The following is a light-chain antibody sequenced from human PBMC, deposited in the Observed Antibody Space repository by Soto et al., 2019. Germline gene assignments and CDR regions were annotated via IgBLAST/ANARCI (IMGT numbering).Light chain of an antibody. V-gene: IGKV3-15*01. Sequence: EIVRTQSPATLSVSPGERATLSCRASQSVSSNLAWYQQKPGQTPKLLIYVASTRATGIPARFSGSGSWTEFTLTISSLQSEDFAVYYCQQYNVWPLTFGGGTKVEFK. CDR1: QSVSSN. CDR2: VAS. J-gene: IGKJ4*01. CDR3: QQYNVWPLT.